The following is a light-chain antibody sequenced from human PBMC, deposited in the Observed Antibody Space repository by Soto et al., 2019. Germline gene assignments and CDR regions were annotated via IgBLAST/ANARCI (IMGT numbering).Light chain of an antibody. V-gene: IGKV3-15*01. CDR3: QQYNNWPPP. Sequence: EIVVTQSPATLSVSPGERATLSCRASQSVSSNLAWYQHKPGQAPRLLIYGASSRATGVPARFSGSGSGTEFTLTITSLQPEDFAVYHCQQYNNWPPPFGQGTKVEIK. CDR2: GAS. CDR1: QSVSSN. J-gene: IGKJ1*01.